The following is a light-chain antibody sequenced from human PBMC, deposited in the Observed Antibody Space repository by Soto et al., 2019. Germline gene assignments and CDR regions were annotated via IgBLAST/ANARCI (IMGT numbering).Light chain of an antibody. CDR1: QTVSSTY. Sequence: EIVLTQSPGTLSLSPGERATLYCRASQTVSSTYLAWYQQRPGQAPRVLIYGASIRATGTPDRFSGRGSGTDFTVIISRLEPEDFAVYYCQQYDNSPWTFGQGTKVEIK. CDR2: GAS. CDR3: QQYDNSPWT. J-gene: IGKJ1*01. V-gene: IGKV3-20*01.